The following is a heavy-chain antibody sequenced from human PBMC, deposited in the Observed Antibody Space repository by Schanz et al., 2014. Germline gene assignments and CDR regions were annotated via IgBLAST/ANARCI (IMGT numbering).Heavy chain of an antibody. CDR3: AKEKEEVAADGSFFDY. CDR1: GITLSGYG. D-gene: IGHD6-13*01. Sequence: QVQLVESGGGVVQPGRSLRLSCAASGITLSGYGLHWVRQAPGKGLEWVGFISFDGRNTGYAHSVKDRFTISRDNSKNTVNLQMNSLRAEDTAVYYCAKEKEEVAADGSFFDYWGQGTLVTVSS. J-gene: IGHJ4*02. V-gene: IGHV3-30*18. CDR2: ISFDGRNT.